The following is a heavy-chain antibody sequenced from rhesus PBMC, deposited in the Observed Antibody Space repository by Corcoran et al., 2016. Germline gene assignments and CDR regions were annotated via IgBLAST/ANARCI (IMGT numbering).Heavy chain of an antibody. CDR2: ISYTGGGT. J-gene: IGHJ4*01. Sequence: EVQLVETGGGLVQPGGSLRLSCAATGFPFINYGMNWVRQAQGKGREGGSGISYTGGGTYDADSGKGRFTISRDNSKNILFLQMNSLRAEDTAVYYCASSYSGSSLFDYWGQGVLVTVSS. CDR1: GFPFINYG. D-gene: IGHD1-44*02. CDR3: ASSYSGSSLFDY. V-gene: IGHV3S5*01.